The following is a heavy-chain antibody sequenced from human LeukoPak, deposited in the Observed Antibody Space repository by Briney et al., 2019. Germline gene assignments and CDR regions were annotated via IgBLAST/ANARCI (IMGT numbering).Heavy chain of an antibody. CDR2: IYYSGST. V-gene: IGHV4-28*03. CDR1: GYSISSSNW. Sequence: SETLSLTCAVSGYSISSSNWWGWIRQPPGKGLEWIGYIYYSGSTYYNPSLKSRVTISVDTSKNQFSLKLSSVTAADTAVYYCARGARELTPSPHFDYWGQGTLVTVSS. J-gene: IGHJ4*02. CDR3: ARGARELTPSPHFDY. D-gene: IGHD1-26*01.